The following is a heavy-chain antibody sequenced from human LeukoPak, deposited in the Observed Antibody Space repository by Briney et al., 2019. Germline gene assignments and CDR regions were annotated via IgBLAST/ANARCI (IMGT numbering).Heavy chain of an antibody. Sequence: SETLSLTCVVYGGSFSGYCWSWIRQPPGKGLEWIGYIYYSGSTNYNPSLKSRVTISVDTSKNQFSLKLSSVTAADTALYYCARQTLTYYYDSSGYSEGAYFDYWGQGTLVTVSS. J-gene: IGHJ4*02. V-gene: IGHV4-59*08. CDR2: IYYSGST. CDR3: ARQTLTYYYDSSGYSEGAYFDY. CDR1: GGSFSGYC. D-gene: IGHD3-22*01.